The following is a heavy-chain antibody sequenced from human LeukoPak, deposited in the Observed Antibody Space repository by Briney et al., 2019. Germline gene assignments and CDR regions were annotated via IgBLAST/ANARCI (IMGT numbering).Heavy chain of an antibody. J-gene: IGHJ4*02. CDR2: INHSGST. V-gene: IGHV4-34*01. CDR1: GGSFSGYY. D-gene: IGHD6-13*01. Sequence: SETLSLTCAVYGGSFSGYYWSWIRQPPGKGLEWIGEINHSGSTNYNPSLKSRVTISVDTSKNQFSLKLSSVTAADTTVYYCASRHRIAAAGIDYWGQGTLVTVSS. CDR3: ASRHRIAAAGIDY.